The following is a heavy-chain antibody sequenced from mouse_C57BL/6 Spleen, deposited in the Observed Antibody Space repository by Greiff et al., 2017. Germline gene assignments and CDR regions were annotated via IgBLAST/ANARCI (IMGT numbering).Heavy chain of an antibody. J-gene: IGHJ2*01. V-gene: IGHV5-16*01. Sequence: EVKLVESEGGLVQPGSSMKLSCTASGFTFSDYYMAWVRQVPEKGLEWVANINYDGSSTYYLDSLKSRFIISRDNAKNILYLQMSSLKSEDTATXYCARRWVGYLDYWGQGTTLTVSS. D-gene: IGHD1-1*02. CDR3: ARRWVGYLDY. CDR2: INYDGSST. CDR1: GFTFSDYY.